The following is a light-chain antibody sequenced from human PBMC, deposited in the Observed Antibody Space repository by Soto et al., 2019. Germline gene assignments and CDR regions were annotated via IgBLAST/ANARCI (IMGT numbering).Light chain of an antibody. CDR1: QSVSNNY. CDR3: QQYNDSLWT. V-gene: IGKV3-20*01. CDR2: GAS. J-gene: IGKJ1*01. Sequence: IGLTQSPGTLSLSPGERATLSCGASQSVSNNYLAWYQQKPGQAPRLLIYGASNRATGIPDRFSGSGSGTDFTLTISRLEPEDFAVYYCQQYNDSLWTFGQGTKVDNK.